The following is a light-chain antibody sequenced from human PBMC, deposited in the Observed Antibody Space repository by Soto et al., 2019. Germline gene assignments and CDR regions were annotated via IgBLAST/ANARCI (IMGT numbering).Light chain of an antibody. Sequence: EIGLTRSPGTLSLSPGERATLSCRASQTVISNYLAWYQQKPGQAPRLLIYGASSRATGIPDRFSGSGSGTDFTLTISRLEPEDFAVYFCQQYGSSPVTFAQGTKV. CDR1: QTVISNY. CDR3: QQYGSSPVT. CDR2: GAS. V-gene: IGKV3-20*01. J-gene: IGKJ1*01.